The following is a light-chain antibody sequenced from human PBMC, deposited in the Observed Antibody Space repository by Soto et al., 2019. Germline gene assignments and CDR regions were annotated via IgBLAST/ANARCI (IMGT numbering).Light chain of an antibody. Sequence: QSVLPQSPSASASLGASVKLTCTLSSGHSSYAIAWHQQQPEKGPRYLMKLNSDGSHSKGDGIPDRFSGSSSGAERYLTISSLQSEDEADYYCQTWGTGVVFGGGTQLTVL. CDR2: LNSDGSH. CDR1: SGHSSYA. CDR3: QTWGTGVV. J-gene: IGLJ2*01. V-gene: IGLV4-69*01.